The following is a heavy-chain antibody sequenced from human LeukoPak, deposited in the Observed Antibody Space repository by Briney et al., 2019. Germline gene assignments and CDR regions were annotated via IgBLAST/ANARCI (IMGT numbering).Heavy chain of an antibody. CDR1: GGSISSSSYY. D-gene: IGHD4-11*01. CDR3: ARVSPVTTDFDY. CDR2: IYYSGST. J-gene: IGHJ4*02. V-gene: IGHV4-39*07. Sequence: PSETLSLTCTVSGGSISSSSYYWGWIRQPPGKGLEWIGSIYYSGSTYYNPSLKSRVTISLDTSKNQFSLKLSSVTAADTAVYYCARVSPVTTDFDYWGQGTLVTVSS.